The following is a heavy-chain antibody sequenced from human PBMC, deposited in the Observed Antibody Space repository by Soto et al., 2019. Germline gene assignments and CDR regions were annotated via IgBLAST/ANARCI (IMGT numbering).Heavy chain of an antibody. V-gene: IGHV3-23*01. D-gene: IGHD6-25*01. CDR2: ISGSGGST. J-gene: IGHJ3*02. CDR3: AIPPSRLKWTIAFDI. Sequence: GGSLRLSCAASGFTFSSYAMSWVRQAPGKGLEWVSAISGSGGSTYYADSVKGRFTISRDNSKNTLYLQMNSLRAEDTAVYYCAIPPSRLKWTIAFDIWGQGSMVTVSS. CDR1: GFTFSSYA.